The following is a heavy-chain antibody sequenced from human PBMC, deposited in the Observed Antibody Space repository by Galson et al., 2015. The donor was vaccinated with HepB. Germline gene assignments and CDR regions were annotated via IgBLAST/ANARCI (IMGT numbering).Heavy chain of an antibody. J-gene: IGHJ4*02. D-gene: IGHD3-22*01. CDR1: GGSISFSNYY. V-gene: IGHV4-39*01. CDR3: ARRVASYGSSYYTYYFDY. CDR2: IFYSGTT. Sequence: ETLSLTCSVSGGSISFSNYYWGWIRQPPGKGLQWIGSIFYSGTTYYNPSLKSRVTISVDTSKNQFSLKLSSVTAADSAVYYCARRVASYGSSYYTYYFDYWGQGALVTVSS.